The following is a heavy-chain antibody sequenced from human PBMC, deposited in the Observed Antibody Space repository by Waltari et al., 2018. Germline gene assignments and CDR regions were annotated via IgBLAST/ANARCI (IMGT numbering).Heavy chain of an antibody. V-gene: IGHV1-69*04. D-gene: IGHD3-10*01. CDR1: GGTFITYS. CDR3: ARGPVASGSYDP. J-gene: IGHJ5*02. CDR2: ILHIRGVT. Sequence: QVQLVQSGAEVKEPGSSVRVSCKASGGTFITYSITWVRQAPGQGREWVGMILHIRGVTNYAPKFQGRLTITADNSSSTVSMELSSLTSDDTALYYCARGPVASGSYDPWGQGTLVTVSS.